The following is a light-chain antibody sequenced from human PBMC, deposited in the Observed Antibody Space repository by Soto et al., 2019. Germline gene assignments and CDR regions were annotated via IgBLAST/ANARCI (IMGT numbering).Light chain of an antibody. Sequence: EIVLTQSPGTLSLSPGERATLSCRASQSFSSSYLAWYQQKPGQAPMLLIYGASSRATGIPDRFSGSGSGTDFTLTISRLEPEDLAVYCCPQYGRSPLTFGGGTKVEIK. V-gene: IGKV3-20*01. CDR3: PQYGRSPLT. CDR2: GAS. J-gene: IGKJ4*01. CDR1: QSFSSSY.